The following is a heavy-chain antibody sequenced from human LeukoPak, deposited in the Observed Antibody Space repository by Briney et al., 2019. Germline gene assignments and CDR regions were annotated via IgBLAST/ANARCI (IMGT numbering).Heavy chain of an antibody. CDR1: GFTFSSYA. D-gene: IGHD1-26*01. CDR3: AKRGRIVGASLRNYYFDY. Sequence: GGSLRLSCAASGFTFSSYAMSWVRQAPGKGLEWVSAISGSGGSTYYADSVKGRFTISRDNSKNTLYLRMNSLRAEDTAVYYCAKRGRIVGASLRNYYFDYWGQGTLVTVSS. J-gene: IGHJ4*02. V-gene: IGHV3-23*01. CDR2: ISGSGGST.